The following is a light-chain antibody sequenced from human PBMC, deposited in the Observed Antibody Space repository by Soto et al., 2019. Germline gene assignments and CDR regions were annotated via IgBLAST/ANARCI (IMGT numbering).Light chain of an antibody. CDR3: QLSHSTPPIT. V-gene: IGKV1-39*01. J-gene: IGKJ5*01. Sequence: DSQMTQSPSSLSASVGDRVTITCRASQSISSYLNWYQKKPGKAPKLLIYAASSLQSGVASRFSANGSGKDITLAISSLQPEDFATYYSQLSHSTPPITSGHGKRLKI. CDR1: QSISSY. CDR2: AAS.